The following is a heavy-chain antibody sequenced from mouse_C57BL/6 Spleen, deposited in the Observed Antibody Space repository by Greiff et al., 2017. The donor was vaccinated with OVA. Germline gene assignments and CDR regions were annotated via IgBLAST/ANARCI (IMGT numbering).Heavy chain of an antibody. Sequence: EVKLMESGGGLVKPGGSLKLSCAASGFTFSSYAMSWVRQTPEKRLEWVATISDGGSYTYYPDNVKGRFTISRDNAKNNLYLQMSHLKSEDTAMYYCARRSTTGYAMDYWGQGTSVTVSS. CDR3: ARRSTTGYAMDY. D-gene: IGHD1-1*01. CDR2: ISDGGSYT. V-gene: IGHV5-4*03. CDR1: GFTFSSYA. J-gene: IGHJ4*01.